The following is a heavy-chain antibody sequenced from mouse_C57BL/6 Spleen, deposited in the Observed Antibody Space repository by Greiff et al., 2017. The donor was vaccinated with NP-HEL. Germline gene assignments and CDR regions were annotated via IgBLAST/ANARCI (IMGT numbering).Heavy chain of an antibody. J-gene: IGHJ4*01. CDR3: ARSGGNAMDY. CDR1: GYTFTSYW. CDR2: IDPSDSET. V-gene: IGHV1-52*01. Sequence: VQLQQPGAELVRPGSSVKLSCKASGYTFTSYWMHWVKQRPIQGLEWIGNIDPSDSETHYNQKFKDKATLTVDNSSSTAYMQLSSLTSEDSAVYYCARSGGNAMDYWGQGTSVTVSS. D-gene: IGHD1-1*01.